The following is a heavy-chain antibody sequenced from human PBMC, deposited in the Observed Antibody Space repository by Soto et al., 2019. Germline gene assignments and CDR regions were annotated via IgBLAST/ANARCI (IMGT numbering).Heavy chain of an antibody. Sequence: EVQLLESGGGLVQPGGSLRLSCAASGFTFSSYAMSWVRQAPGKGQEWVSTISGSGGNAYYADSVKGRFSISRDNSKNTLHLQMNSLRADDTAVYYCAKDGASGSYPPYYYYGMDVWGHGTTVTVSS. CDR1: GFTFSSYA. J-gene: IGHJ6*02. D-gene: IGHD1-26*01. V-gene: IGHV3-23*01. CDR2: ISGSGGNA. CDR3: AKDGASGSYPPYYYYGMDV.